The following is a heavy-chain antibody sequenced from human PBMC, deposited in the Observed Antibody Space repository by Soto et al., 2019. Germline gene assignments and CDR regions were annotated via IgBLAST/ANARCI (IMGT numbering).Heavy chain of an antibody. CDR1: GGSFSGYY. CDR2: INHSRST. D-gene: IGHD3-3*01. CDR3: ARSNFWSGYDDFDY. V-gene: IGHV4-34*01. Sequence: SDTLSLTCAVYGGSFSGYYWSWVRQPPGKGLEWIGEINHSRSTNYNPSLKSRVTISVDTSKNQFSLKLSSVTAADTAVYYCARSNFWSGYDDFDYWGQGTPVTVSS. J-gene: IGHJ4*02.